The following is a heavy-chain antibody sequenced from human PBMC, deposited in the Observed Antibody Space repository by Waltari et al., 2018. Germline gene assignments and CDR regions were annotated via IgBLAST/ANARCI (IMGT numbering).Heavy chain of an antibody. CDR2: IIPILGIA. CDR1: GGTFSSYA. CDR3: ARGGDFDYYDSSGYYLGFY. V-gene: IGHV1-69*10. J-gene: IGHJ4*02. D-gene: IGHD3-22*01. Sequence: QVQLVQSGAEVKKPGSSVKVSCKASGGTFSSYAISWVRQAPGQGLEWMGGIIPILGIANYAQKFQGRVTITADKSTSTAYMELSSLRSEDTAVYYCARGGDFDYYDSSGYYLGFYWGQGTLVTVSS.